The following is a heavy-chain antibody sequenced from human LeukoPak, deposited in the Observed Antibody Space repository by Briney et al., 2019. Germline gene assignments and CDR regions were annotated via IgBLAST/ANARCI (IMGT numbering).Heavy chain of an antibody. CDR2: ISSSGSTI. D-gene: IGHD6-13*01. J-gene: IGHJ4*02. CDR1: GFTFSSYG. CDR3: ARESDLAGLDY. Sequence: GGSLRLSCAASGFTFSSYGMHWVRQAPGKGLEWVSYISSSGSTIYYADSVKGRFTISRDNAKNSLYLQMNSLRAEDTAVYYCARESDLAGLDYWGQGTLVTVSS. V-gene: IGHV3-48*04.